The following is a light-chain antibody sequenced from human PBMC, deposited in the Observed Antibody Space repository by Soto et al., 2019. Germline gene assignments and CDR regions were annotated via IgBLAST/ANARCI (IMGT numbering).Light chain of an antibody. CDR2: GAS. J-gene: IGKJ1*01. CDR1: QGISNY. Sequence: DIQMTQSPSAMSASVGDRVTITCRASQGISNYLAWFQQKPGKVPKRLIYGASSLQSGVPSRFSGSGSGTEFTLTISSLQPDDFATYYCQQYSSYWTFAQGTKVDIK. CDR3: QQYSSYWT. V-gene: IGKV1-17*03.